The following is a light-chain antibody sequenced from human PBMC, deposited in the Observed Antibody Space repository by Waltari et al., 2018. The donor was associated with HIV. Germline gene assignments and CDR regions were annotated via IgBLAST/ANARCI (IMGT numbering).Light chain of an antibody. CDR3: QSYYISLSESTWV. J-gene: IGLJ3*02. CDR1: SSNIGAGYD. V-gene: IGLV1-40*01. CDR2: GVT. Sequence: QSVLTQPPSVSGAPGQRITIYCTGGSSNIGAGYDVHWYQQLPGRAPNLLISGVTNRPSGVPDRFFCSNSGRSASLAITGLQADDEADYYCQSYYISLSESTWVFGGGTKVTVL.